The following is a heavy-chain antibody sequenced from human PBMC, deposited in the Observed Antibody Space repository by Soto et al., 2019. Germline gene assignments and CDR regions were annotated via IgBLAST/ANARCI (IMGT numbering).Heavy chain of an antibody. CDR1: GFTFSSYG. Sequence: PVGSLRLSCAASGFTFSSYGMHWVRQAPGKGLEWVAVISYDGSNKYYADSVKGRFTISRDNSKNTLYLQMNSLRAEDTAVYYCAKGLGYCSGGSCYSDYWGQGTLVTVSS. V-gene: IGHV3-30*18. CDR2: ISYDGSNK. J-gene: IGHJ4*02. D-gene: IGHD2-15*01. CDR3: AKGLGYCSGGSCYSDY.